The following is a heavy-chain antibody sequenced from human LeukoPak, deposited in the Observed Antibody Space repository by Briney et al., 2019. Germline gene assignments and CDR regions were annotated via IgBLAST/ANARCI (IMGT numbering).Heavy chain of an antibody. CDR3: ARDSRHIVVVTATSTLDY. CDR1: RYTFTSYY. CDR2: INPSGGST. Sequence: ASVTVSCKASRYTFTSYYMHWVRQAPGQGLEWMGLINPSGGSTSYAQKFQGRVTMTRDTSTSTVYMELSSLRSEDTAVYYCARDSRHIVVVTATSTLDYWGQGTLVTVSS. D-gene: IGHD2-21*02. V-gene: IGHV1-46*01. J-gene: IGHJ4*02.